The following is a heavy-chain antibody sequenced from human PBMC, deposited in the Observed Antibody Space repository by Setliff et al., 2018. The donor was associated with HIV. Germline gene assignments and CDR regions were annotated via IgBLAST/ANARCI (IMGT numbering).Heavy chain of an antibody. V-gene: IGHV4-39*07. CDR2: VYNSGIT. J-gene: IGHJ5*02. CDR3: ATCRHRPSNWFDP. CDR1: GGSASSPGYY. Sequence: PSETLSLTCTVSGGSASSPGYYWGWIRQPPGKGLEWIGSVYNSGITFKNPSHKSRVTISVDRSGNQFSLRLTSVTAADTAVYYCATCRHRPSNWFDPWGQGTVVTVSS.